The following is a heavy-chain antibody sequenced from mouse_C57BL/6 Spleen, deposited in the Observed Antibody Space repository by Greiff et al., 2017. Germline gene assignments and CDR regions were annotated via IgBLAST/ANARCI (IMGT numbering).Heavy chain of an antibody. CDR2: IDPSDSYT. D-gene: IGHD1-1*01. CDR1: GYTFTSYW. J-gene: IGHJ1*03. V-gene: IGHV1-69*01. CDR3: ARNYPYWYFDV. Sequence: VQLQQPGAELVMPGASVKLSCKASGYTFTSYWMHWVKQRPGQGLEWIGEIDPSDSYTNYNQKFKGKSTLTVDKSSSTAYMQLSSLTSEDSAVYYCARNYPYWYFDVWGTGTTVTVSS.